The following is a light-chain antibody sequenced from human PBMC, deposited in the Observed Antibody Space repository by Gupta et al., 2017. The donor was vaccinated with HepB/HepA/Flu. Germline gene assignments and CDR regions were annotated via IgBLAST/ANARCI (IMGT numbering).Light chain of an antibody. CDR3: QRYSSRPLLT. V-gene: IGKV3-15*01. CDR1: QRVSIY. Sequence: IVMSQSPAILSVSPGERATLSCRASQRVSIYVAWYQKKPGQAPRLLIYGASTRATAIPARLSGSGSGTECTPIISRLPSDDVAIYYYQRYSSRPLLTFGGGTKVEIK. J-gene: IGKJ4*01. CDR2: GAS.